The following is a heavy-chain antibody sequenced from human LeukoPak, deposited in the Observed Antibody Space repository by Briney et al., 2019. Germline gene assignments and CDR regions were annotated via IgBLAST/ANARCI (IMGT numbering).Heavy chain of an antibody. V-gene: IGHV1-8*01. J-gene: IGHJ6*02. CDR2: MNPNSGNT. CDR3: AKDGDADYGMDV. Sequence: ASVKVSCKASGYTFTSYDINWVRQATGQGLEWMGWMNPNSGNTGYAQKFQGRVTMTRNTSIRTAYMELSSLRSEDTAVYYCAKDGDADYGMDVWGQGTTVTVSS. CDR1: GYTFTSYD. D-gene: IGHD4-17*01.